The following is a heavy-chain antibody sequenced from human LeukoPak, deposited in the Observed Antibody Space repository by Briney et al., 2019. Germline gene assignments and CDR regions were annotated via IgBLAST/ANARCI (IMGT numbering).Heavy chain of an antibody. CDR2: LYSDGNT. D-gene: IGHD1-14*01. V-gene: IGHV3-53*01. J-gene: IGHJ4*02. CDR1: GFTVITND. Sequence: GGSLRLSCAASGFTVITNDMTWVRQAPGKGLEWVSVLYSDGNTKYADSVQGRFTISRDNSKNTLNLEMNSLSPDDTAVYYCARGVEPLAANTLAYWGQGTLVTVSS. CDR3: ARGVEPLAANTLAY.